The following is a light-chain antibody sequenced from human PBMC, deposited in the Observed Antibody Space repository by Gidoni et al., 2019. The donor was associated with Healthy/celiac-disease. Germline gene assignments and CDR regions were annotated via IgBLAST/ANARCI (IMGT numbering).Light chain of an antibody. CDR1: SSNIGSNT. CDR2: SNN. CDR3: AAWDDSLNVLV. J-gene: IGLJ2*01. V-gene: IGLV1-44*01. Sequence: QSVLTQPPSASGTPGQRVTISCSGSSSNIGSNTVTWYQQLPGTAPKLLIYSNNQRPSVVPDRFSGSKSGTSASLAISGLQSEDEADYYCAAWDDSLNVLVFGGGTKLTVL.